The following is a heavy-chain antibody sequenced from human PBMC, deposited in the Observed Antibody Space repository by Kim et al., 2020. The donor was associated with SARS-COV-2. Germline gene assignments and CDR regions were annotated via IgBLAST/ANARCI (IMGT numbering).Heavy chain of an antibody. CDR3: ARGRPYYDILTGYTYFDY. J-gene: IGHJ4*02. CDR1: GFTFSSYD. CDR2: IGTAGDT. Sequence: GGSLRLSCAASGFTFSSYDMHWVRQATGKGLEWVSAIGTAGDTYYPGSVKGRFTISRENAKNSLYLQMNSLRAGDTAVYYCARGRPYYDILTGYTYFDYWGQGTLSPSPQ. V-gene: IGHV3-13*04. D-gene: IGHD3-9*01.